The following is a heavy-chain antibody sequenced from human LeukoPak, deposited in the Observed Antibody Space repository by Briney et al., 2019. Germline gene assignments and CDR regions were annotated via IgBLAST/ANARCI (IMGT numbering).Heavy chain of an antibody. V-gene: IGHV3-23*01. J-gene: IGHJ4*02. CDR3: AKKVPANWGSYFDY. Sequence: GGSLRLSCAASGFTFSSYEMNWVRQAPGKGLEWVSAISGSGDSTYSTDSVKGRFTISRDNSKNTLYLQMNSLRAEDTAVYYCAKKVPANWGSYFDYWGQGTLVTVSS. CDR1: GFTFSSYE. D-gene: IGHD7-27*01. CDR2: ISGSGDST.